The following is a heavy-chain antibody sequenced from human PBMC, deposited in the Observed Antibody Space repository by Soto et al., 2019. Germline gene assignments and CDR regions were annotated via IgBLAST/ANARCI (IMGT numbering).Heavy chain of an antibody. Sequence: SETLSLTCTVSGGSISSYYWSWIRQPPGKGLEWIGYIYYSGSTNYNPSLKSRVTISVDTSKNQFSLKLSSVTAADPAVYYCARGVLYCSGGSCYRGWFDPWGQGTLVTVSS. V-gene: IGHV4-59*01. J-gene: IGHJ5*02. CDR2: IYYSGST. D-gene: IGHD2-15*01. CDR3: ARGVLYCSGGSCYRGWFDP. CDR1: GGSISSYY.